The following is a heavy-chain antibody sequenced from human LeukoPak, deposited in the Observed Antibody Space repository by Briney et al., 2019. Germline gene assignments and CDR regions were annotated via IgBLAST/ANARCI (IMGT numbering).Heavy chain of an antibody. CDR3: GSERFGDFYAMDV. Sequence: PGRSLRLSCAASGFTFSSYAMHWVRQAPGKGLEWVAVISYDGSNKYYADSVKGRFTISRDNSKNTLYLQMNSLRAEDTAVYYCGSERFGDFYAMDVWGQGTTVTVSS. D-gene: IGHD3-10*01. J-gene: IGHJ6*02. V-gene: IGHV3-30-3*01. CDR2: ISYDGSNK. CDR1: GFTFSSYA.